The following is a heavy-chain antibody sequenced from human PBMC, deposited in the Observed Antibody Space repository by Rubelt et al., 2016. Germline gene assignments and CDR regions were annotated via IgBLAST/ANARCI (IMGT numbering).Heavy chain of an antibody. CDR2: INAGNGNT. D-gene: IGHD6-19*01. V-gene: IGHV1-3*01. CDR1: GYSFTTYS. Sequence: VQLVQSGAEVKKPGASVKVSCKAAGYSFTTYSIHWVRQAPGQRLEWKGWINAGNGNTKYSQKFQGRVTITRDTSASTAYMELSSLRSEDTAIYYCATGYSSGWYVAYWGQGTLVTVSS. CDR3: ATGYSSGWYVAY. J-gene: IGHJ4*02.